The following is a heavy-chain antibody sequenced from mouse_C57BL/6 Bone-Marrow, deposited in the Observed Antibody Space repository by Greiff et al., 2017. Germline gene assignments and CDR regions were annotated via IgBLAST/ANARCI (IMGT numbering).Heavy chain of an antibody. V-gene: IGHV1-55*01. CDR1: GYTFTSYW. J-gene: IGHJ1*03. Sequence: QVQLQQPGAELVTPGASVKMSCKASGYTFTSYWITWVKQRPGQGLEWIGDIYPGSGSTNYNEKFKSKDTLTVDTSSSTAYMQLSSLTSEDSAVYYCARYGHWYVDVWGTGTTVTVSS. CDR3: ARYGHWYVDV. CDR2: IYPGSGST. D-gene: IGHD1-1*02.